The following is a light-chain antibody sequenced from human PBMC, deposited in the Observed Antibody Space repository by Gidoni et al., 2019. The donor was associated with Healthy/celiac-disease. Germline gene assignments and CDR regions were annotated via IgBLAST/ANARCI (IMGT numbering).Light chain of an antibody. V-gene: IGKV1-39*01. J-gene: IGKJ5*01. CDR1: QSISSY. Sequence: DIQMTQSPSSLSASVGDRVTITCRASQSISSYLDWYQQKPGKAPRLLIYAASSLQSGVPERFSGSGSGTDFTLTISSLQPEDFAIYYCQQSDSTLITFGQGTRLEIK. CDR2: AAS. CDR3: QQSDSTLIT.